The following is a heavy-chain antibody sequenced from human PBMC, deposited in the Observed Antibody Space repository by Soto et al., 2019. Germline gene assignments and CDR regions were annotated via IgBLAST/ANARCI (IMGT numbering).Heavy chain of an antibody. J-gene: IGHJ4*02. Sequence: ASVKVSCKASGYTFTSYGISWVRQAPGQGLEWMGWISAYNGNTNYAQKLQGRVTMTTDTSKTIAYLQMNSLKTEDTAVYYCTTSLDKYYSVGGYWGQGTLVTVSS. V-gene: IGHV1-18*01. D-gene: IGHD3-10*01. CDR2: ISAYNGNT. CDR3: TTSLDKYYSVGGY. CDR1: GYTFTSYG.